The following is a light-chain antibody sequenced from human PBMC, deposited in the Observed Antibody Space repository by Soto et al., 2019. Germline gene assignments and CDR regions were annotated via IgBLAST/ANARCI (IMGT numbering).Light chain of an antibody. CDR1: SSNIGAGYD. Sequence: QSVLTQPPSVSGAPGQRVTISCNGSSSNIGAGYDVHWYQQLPGTAPKLLIYGNSNRPSGFPDRFSGSKSGTSASLAITGLQAEDEADYYCQSYDSSLSGSVVFGGGTKLTVL. CDR2: GNS. V-gene: IGLV1-40*01. J-gene: IGLJ2*01. CDR3: QSYDSSLSGSVV.